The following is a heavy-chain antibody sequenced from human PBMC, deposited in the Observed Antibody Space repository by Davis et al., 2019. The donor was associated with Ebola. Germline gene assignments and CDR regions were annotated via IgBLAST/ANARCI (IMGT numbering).Heavy chain of an antibody. CDR1: GFTFSSYW. CDR3: ARDSQGYYYYGMDV. J-gene: IGHJ6*02. CDR2: IKQDGSEK. V-gene: IGHV3-7*01. Sequence: GGSLRLSCAASGFTFSSYWMSWFRQAPGKGLEWVANIKQDGSEKYYVDSVKGRFTISRDNAKNSLYLQMNSLRAEDTAVYYCARDSQGYYYYGMDVWGQGTTVTVSS.